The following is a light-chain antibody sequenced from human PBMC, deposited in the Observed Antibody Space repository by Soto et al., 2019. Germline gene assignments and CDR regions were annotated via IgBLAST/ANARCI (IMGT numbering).Light chain of an antibody. CDR1: QSVSSY. J-gene: IGKJ1*01. V-gene: IGKV3-11*01. Sequence: EIVLTQSPATLSLSPGERATLSCRASQSVSSYLAWYQQKPGQAPRLLVYDAANRATGIPARIGGSGSGTDFTLTISSLEPEDFAVYYCQQRSSWPWTFGQGTKVDIK. CDR2: DAA. CDR3: QQRSSWPWT.